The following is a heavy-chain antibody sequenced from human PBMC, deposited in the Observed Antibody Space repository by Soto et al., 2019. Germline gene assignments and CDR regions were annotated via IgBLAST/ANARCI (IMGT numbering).Heavy chain of an antibody. D-gene: IGHD3-10*01. J-gene: IGHJ4*02. CDR1: GYTFTSYG. V-gene: IGHV1-18*01. Sequence: QVPLVQSGAEVKKPGASVKVSCKASGYTFTSYGISWVRQAPGQGLEWMGWISAYNGNTNYAQKLQGRVTMTTDTSTSTAYMELRSLRSDDTAVYYCARDWRYYGSGDSGYFDYWGQGTLVTVSS. CDR2: ISAYNGNT. CDR3: ARDWRYYGSGDSGYFDY.